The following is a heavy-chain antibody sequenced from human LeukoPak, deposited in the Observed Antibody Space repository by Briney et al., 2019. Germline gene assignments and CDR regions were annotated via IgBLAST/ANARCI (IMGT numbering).Heavy chain of an antibody. CDR1: GFTFNTYS. Sequence: GGSLRLSCAVSGFTFNTYSMNWVRQAPGKGLEWVSYISSSSDTIYYADSVKGRFTISRDNAKNSLYLQMNSLRAEDTAVYYCARGTYYYDSPDREGPDYWGQGTLVTVSS. V-gene: IGHV3-48*04. CDR3: ARGTYYYDSPDREGPDY. D-gene: IGHD3-22*01. J-gene: IGHJ4*02. CDR2: ISSSSDTI.